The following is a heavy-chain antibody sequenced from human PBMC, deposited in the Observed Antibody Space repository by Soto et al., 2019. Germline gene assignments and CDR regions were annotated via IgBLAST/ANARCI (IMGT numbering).Heavy chain of an antibody. V-gene: IGHV2-5*02. CDR3: AHIVVAGLGYYFDY. CDR2: IYWDDDK. J-gene: IGHJ4*02. CDR1: GFSLSSTRMA. Sequence: QITLKESGPTLVKPTQTLTLTCTFSGFSLSSTRMAVGWIRQPPGKALEWLALIYWDDDKRYSPFLKSRLTISTDTSKNPVVLTMSNMDPVDTARYYCAHIVVAGLGYYFDYWGQGTLVTVSS. D-gene: IGHD6-19*01.